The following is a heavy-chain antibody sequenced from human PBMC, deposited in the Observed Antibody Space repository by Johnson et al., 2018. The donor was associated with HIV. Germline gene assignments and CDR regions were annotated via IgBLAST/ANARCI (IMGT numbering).Heavy chain of an antibody. CDR2: IRQDGSEK. V-gene: IGHV3-7*01. CDR1: GFTFKNYW. J-gene: IGHJ3*02. Sequence: VQLVESGGGLVQPGGSLRLSCVVSGFTFKNYWMSWVRQAPGKGLAWVAYIRQDGSEKYYVDSVKGRFTISRDNSKNTLYLQMNSLRAEDTAVYYCASGGSRYSGSYLSDAFDIWGQGTMVTVSS. D-gene: IGHD1-26*01. CDR3: ASGGSRYSGSYLSDAFDI.